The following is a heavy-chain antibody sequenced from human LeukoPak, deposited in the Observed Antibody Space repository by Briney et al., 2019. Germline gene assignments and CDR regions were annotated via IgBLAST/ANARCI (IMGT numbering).Heavy chain of an antibody. CDR1: GGSISSGGYY. CDR3: ARVVYDYVWGSYRPAGPYYFDY. CDR2: IYYSGST. D-gene: IGHD3-16*02. V-gene: IGHV4-31*03. Sequence: SETLSLTCTVSGGSISSGGYYWSWIRQHPGKGLEWIGYIYYSGSTYYNPSLKSRVTISVDTSKNQFSLKLSPVTAADTAVYYCARVVYDYVWGSYRPAGPYYFDYWGQGTLVTVSS. J-gene: IGHJ4*02.